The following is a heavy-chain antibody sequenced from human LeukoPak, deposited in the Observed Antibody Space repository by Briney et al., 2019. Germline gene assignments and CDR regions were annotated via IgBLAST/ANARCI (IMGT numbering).Heavy chain of an antibody. V-gene: IGHV4-30-4*08. CDR3: ARGTNIVVVPAALPNWFDP. CDR1: GGSISSGDYY. J-gene: IGHJ5*02. Sequence: SETLSLTCTVSGGSISSGDYYWSWLRQPPGKGLEWIGYIYYSGSTYYNPSLKSRVTISVDTSKNQFSLKLSSVTAADTAVYYCARGTNIVVVPAALPNWFDPWGQGTLVTVSS. CDR2: IYYSGST. D-gene: IGHD2-2*01.